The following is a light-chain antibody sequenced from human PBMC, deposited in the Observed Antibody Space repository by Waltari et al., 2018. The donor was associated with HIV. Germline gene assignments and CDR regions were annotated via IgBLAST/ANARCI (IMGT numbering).Light chain of an antibody. CDR2: DNN. Sequence: QSVLTQPPSVSAAPGQKVTISCSGSSSNIGNTYVFWYQQLPETAPKLLIYDNNKRPSGIPDRFSGSKSGTSATLGITGLQTGDEADYYCGTWDSSLSAMVFGGGTKLTVL. CDR1: SSNIGNTY. J-gene: IGLJ2*01. V-gene: IGLV1-51*01. CDR3: GTWDSSLSAMV.